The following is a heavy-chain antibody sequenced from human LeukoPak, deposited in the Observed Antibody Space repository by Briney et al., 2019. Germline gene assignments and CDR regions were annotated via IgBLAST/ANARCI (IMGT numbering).Heavy chain of an antibody. CDR2: IYTGGST. V-gene: IGHV3-53*01. CDR3: AGDSHYYGSGKYGMDV. J-gene: IGHJ6*02. CDR1: GFTVSSNY. D-gene: IGHD3-10*01. Sequence: GGSLRLSCAASGFTVSSNYMSWVRQAPGKGLEWVSVIYTGGSTYYADSVKGRFTIFSNNSKNTLYLQMNSMSAEDTEVYYCAGDSHYYGSGKYGMDVWGQGTTVTVSS.